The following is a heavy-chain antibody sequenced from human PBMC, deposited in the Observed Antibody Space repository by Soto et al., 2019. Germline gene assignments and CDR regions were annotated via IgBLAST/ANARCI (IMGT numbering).Heavy chain of an antibody. V-gene: IGHV3-15*01. CDR2: IKSKTDGGTT. J-gene: IGHJ4*02. D-gene: IGHD2-21*02. CDR1: GFTFSNAW. Sequence: PGGSLRLSCAASGFTFSNAWMSWFRQAPGKGLEWVGRIKSKTDGGTTDYAAPVKGRFTISRDDSKNTLYLQMNSLKTEDTAVYYCTTDPSPLAYCGGDCYSYYFDYWGQGTLVTVS. CDR3: TTDPSPLAYCGGDCYSYYFDY.